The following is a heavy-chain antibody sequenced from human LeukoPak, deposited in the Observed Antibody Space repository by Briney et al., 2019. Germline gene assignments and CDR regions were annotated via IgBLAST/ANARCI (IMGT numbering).Heavy chain of an antibody. Sequence: PGRSLRLSCAASGFTFSSYGMHWVRQAPGKGLEWVAVISYDGSNKYYADSVKGRFTISRDNSKNTLYLQMNSLRAKDTAVYYCAKGGVGSSPYYYYGMDVWGQGTTVTVSS. V-gene: IGHV3-30*18. CDR2: ISYDGSNK. CDR3: AKGGVGSSPYYYYGMDV. J-gene: IGHJ6*02. CDR1: GFTFSSYG. D-gene: IGHD6-6*01.